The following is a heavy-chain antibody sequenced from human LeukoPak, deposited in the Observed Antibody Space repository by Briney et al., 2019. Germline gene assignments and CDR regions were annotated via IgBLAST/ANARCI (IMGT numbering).Heavy chain of an antibody. CDR3: ARDASNWSAFDS. CDR1: GYTFTDYY. Sequence: ASVKVSCKASGYTFTDYYVHWVRQAPGQGLEWMGRISPNSGGTNYAQKFRGRLTVTRDTSITTAYMELSSLTSDDTATYYCARDASNWSAFDSWGQGTLVIVSS. J-gene: IGHJ5*01. D-gene: IGHD1-20*01. CDR2: ISPNSGGT. V-gene: IGHV1-2*06.